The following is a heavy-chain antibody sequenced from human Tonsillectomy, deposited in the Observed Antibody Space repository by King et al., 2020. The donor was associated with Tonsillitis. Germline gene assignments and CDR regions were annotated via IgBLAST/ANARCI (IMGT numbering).Heavy chain of an antibody. V-gene: IGHV3-9*01. CDR1: GFTFDDHA. D-gene: IGHD3-10*01. CDR3: ARAPYGSGSFLPYFDS. CDR2: VSWNSYTI. Sequence: VQLVESGGTLVQPGRSLRLSCAVSGFTFDDHAMHWVRQSPGKGLEWLSGVSWNSYTIGYADSVNGRFTISRDNAKNSLYLQMNSLRPEDTALYFCARAPYGSGSFLPYFDSWGQGTLVTVSS. J-gene: IGHJ4*02.